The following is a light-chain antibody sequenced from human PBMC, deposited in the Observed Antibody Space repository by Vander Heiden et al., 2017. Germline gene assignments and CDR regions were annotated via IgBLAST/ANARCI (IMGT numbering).Light chain of an antibody. V-gene: IGLV1-44*01. CDR2: SNN. CDR1: SSNIGSNT. CDR3: AAWDDSLNGFWV. J-gene: IGLJ3*02. Sequence: QSVLTPPPSASGTPRQRGTISSSGSSSNIGSNTVNSYQQLPGTAPNLLIISNNQRPSGVPARFSGSKSGTSAALAISGLQYEDEDDYYCAAWDDSLNGFWVFGGGTKLTVL.